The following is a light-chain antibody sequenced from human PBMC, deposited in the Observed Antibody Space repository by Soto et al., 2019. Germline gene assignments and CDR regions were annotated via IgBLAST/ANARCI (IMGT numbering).Light chain of an antibody. Sequence: DIQMTQSPSSLSASVGDRVTLTCRASQSISSNLNWYQQKPGKAPKLLIYDASSLESGVPSRFSGSGSGTEFTLTISSLQPDDFATYYCQQYNSYSPWTFGQGTKVDI. CDR2: DAS. CDR3: QQYNSYSPWT. J-gene: IGKJ1*01. V-gene: IGKV1-5*01. CDR1: QSISSN.